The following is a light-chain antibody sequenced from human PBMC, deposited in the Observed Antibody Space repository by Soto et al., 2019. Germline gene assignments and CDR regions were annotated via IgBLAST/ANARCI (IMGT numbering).Light chain of an antibody. CDR3: QQYGNSPLT. V-gene: IGKV3-20*01. Sequence: EIVLTQSPDTLSLSPGQRATLSCRASQSVRSDYFAWYQQKPGQAPRVIIFGVSTRATGVPDRFSGSGSGTDFTLTIRRLEPEDFALYYCQQYGNSPLTFGGGTKVEIK. CDR2: GVS. J-gene: IGKJ4*01. CDR1: QSVRSDY.